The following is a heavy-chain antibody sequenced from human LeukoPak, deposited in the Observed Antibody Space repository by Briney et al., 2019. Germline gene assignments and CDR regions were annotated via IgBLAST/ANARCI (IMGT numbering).Heavy chain of an antibody. CDR2: VNPDTGNA. Sequence: GASVKVSCKAFGYTFTHHDINWVRQATGQGLEWMGRVNPDTGNADYAQKFQGRVTMTRDTSVSTVYMELSSLTSEDTAVYYCARNALGFHIWGQGTAVTISS. CDR1: GYTFTHHD. CDR3: ARNALGFHI. V-gene: IGHV1-8*01. J-gene: IGHJ3*02.